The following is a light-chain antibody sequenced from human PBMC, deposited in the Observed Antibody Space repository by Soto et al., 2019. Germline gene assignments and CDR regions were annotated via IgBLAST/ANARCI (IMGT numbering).Light chain of an antibody. CDR3: QQFSSYPLT. CDR1: QSVSSN. Sequence: DIVLTQSPGTLSLSPGERATLSCRASQSVSSNLAWYQQKPGQAPRLLIYGASTRATGIPARFSGSGSGTEFTLTISRLEPEDFAVYYCQQFSSYPLTFGGGTKVDIK. J-gene: IGKJ4*01. CDR2: GAS. V-gene: IGKV3-20*01.